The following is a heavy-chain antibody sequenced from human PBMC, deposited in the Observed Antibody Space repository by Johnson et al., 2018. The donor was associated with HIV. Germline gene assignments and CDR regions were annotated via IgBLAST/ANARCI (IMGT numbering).Heavy chain of an antibody. CDR3: ARGLGSRSAFDI. D-gene: IGHD2-2*01. Sequence: QVQLVESGGRLVKPGGSLRLSCAASGFTFSDYYMSWIRQAPGKGLEWVSYISNSGSTINYADSVKGRFTVSRDNAKNSLFLQMNSLRAEDTAMYYCARGLGSRSAFDIWGQGTMVTVSS. V-gene: IGHV3-11*04. J-gene: IGHJ3*02. CDR1: GFTFSDYY. CDR2: ISNSGSTI.